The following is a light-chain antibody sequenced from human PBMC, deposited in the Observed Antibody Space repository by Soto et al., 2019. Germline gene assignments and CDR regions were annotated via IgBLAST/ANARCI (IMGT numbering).Light chain of an antibody. Sequence: QSVLTQPPSVSAAPGQKVTISCSGSTSNIGNNYVSWYQQLPGTATKLLIYENDRRPSEIHDRFSGSKSGTSATLGISGLQTGDEANYYCGTWDTTLSAYVFGTGIKVTVL. J-gene: IGLJ1*01. V-gene: IGLV1-51*02. CDR3: GTWDTTLSAYV. CDR1: TSNIGNNY. CDR2: END.